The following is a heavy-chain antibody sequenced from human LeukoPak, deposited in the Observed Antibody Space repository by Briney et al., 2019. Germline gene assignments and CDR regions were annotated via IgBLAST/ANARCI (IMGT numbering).Heavy chain of an antibody. CDR2: IYYSGST. CDR3: ARRGVVTFDY. V-gene: IGHV4-28*01. D-gene: IGHD3-3*01. CDR1: GYSISSSNW. J-gene: IGHJ4*02. Sequence: SETLSLTCAVSGYSISSSNWWGWIRQPPGKGLEWIGYIYYSGSTNYNPSLKSRVTISVDTSKNQFSLKLSPVTAADTAVYYCARRGVVTFDYWGQGTLVTVSS.